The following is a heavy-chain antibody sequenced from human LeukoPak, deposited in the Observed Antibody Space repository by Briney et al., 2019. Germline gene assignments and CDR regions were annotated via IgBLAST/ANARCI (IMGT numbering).Heavy chain of an antibody. V-gene: IGHV4-59*01. D-gene: IGHD3-16*01. CDR2: IYYSGST. Sequence: SETLSLTCTVSGGSISNYYWSWIRQPPGKGLEWIGYIYYSGSTNYNPSLKSRVTISVDTSKNQFSLELSSVTAADTAVYYCARWGSITTARFDYWGQGTLVTVSS. J-gene: IGHJ4*02. CDR3: ARWGSITTARFDY. CDR1: GGSISNYY.